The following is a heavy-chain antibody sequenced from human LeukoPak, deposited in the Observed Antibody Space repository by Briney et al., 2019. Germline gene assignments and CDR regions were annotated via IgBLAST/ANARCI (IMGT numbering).Heavy chain of an antibody. CDR3: AKESDSLGGFDY. CDR1: GFTFSSYG. J-gene: IGHJ4*02. Sequence: PGGSLRLSCAASGFTFSSYGMHWVRQAPGKGLEWVAVISYDGSNKYYADSVKGRFTISRDNSKNTLYLQMNSLRAEDTAVYYCAKESDSLGGFDYWGQGTLVTISS. D-gene: IGHD3-16*01. V-gene: IGHV3-30*18. CDR2: ISYDGSNK.